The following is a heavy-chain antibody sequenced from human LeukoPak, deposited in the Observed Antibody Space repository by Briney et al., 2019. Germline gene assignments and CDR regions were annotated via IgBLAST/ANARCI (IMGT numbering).Heavy chain of an antibody. CDR3: AKDRRFLEWLTGFDY. J-gene: IGHJ4*02. Sequence: PGGSLRLSCAASGFTFSSYAMSWVRQAPGKGLEWVSAISGSGGSTYYADSVKGRFNISRDNSKNTLYLQMKSLRAEDTAVYYCAKDRRFLEWLTGFDYWGQGTLVTVSS. CDR1: GFTFSSYA. D-gene: IGHD3-3*01. V-gene: IGHV3-23*01. CDR2: ISGSGGST.